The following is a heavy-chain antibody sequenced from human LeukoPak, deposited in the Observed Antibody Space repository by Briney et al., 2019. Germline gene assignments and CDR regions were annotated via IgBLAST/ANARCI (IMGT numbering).Heavy chain of an antibody. CDR3: AKAPEWVTTNYFDY. CDR2: ISGSGGST. CDR1: GFTFSSYA. Sequence: GGALRLSCAASGFTFSSYAMSWVGQAPGKGGEGVAAISGSGGSTYYEDSVKGGFTISRENSKTTLYLQMNSLRAEDTAVYYCAKAPEWVTTNYFDYWGQGTLVTVSS. J-gene: IGHJ4*02. V-gene: IGHV3-23*01. D-gene: IGHD4-17*01.